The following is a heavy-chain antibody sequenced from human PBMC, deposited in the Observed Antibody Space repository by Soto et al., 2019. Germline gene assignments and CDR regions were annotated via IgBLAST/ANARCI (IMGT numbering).Heavy chain of an antibody. J-gene: IGHJ3*02. CDR1: GFTFSSYW. V-gene: IGHV3-74*01. Sequence: GGSLRLSCAASGFTFSSYWMHWVRQAPGKGLVWVSRINSDGSSTSYADSVKGRFTISRDNAKNTLYLQMNSPRAEDTAVYYCARDIAKEYSSSVDAFDIWGQGTMVTVSS. D-gene: IGHD6-6*01. CDR3: ARDIAKEYSSSVDAFDI. CDR2: INSDGSST.